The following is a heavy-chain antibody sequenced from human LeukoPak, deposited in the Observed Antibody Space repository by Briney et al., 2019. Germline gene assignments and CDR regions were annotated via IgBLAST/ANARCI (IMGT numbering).Heavy chain of an antibody. V-gene: IGHV3-21*01. CDR2: ISSRSSYI. Sequence: KTGGSLRLSCAASGFTFSGYSMNWVRQAPGKGLEWVSSISSRSSYIYYADSVKGRFTISRDSSKNTLYLQMNSLRAEDTAVYYCAKDLPYNSAIVGATTLDYWGQGTLVTVSS. D-gene: IGHD1-26*01. J-gene: IGHJ4*02. CDR3: AKDLPYNSAIVGATTLDY. CDR1: GFTFSGYS.